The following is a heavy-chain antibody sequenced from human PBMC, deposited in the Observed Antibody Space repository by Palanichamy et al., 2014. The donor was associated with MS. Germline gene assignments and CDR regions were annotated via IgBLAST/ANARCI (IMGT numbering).Heavy chain of an antibody. D-gene: IGHD4-17*01. CDR2: VYWDDDN. V-gene: IGHV2-5*02. CDR3: AHRQSRRGDWDYGEFDF. J-gene: IGHJ4*02. CDR1: GFSISTSGVG. Sequence: QITLKESGPTLVKPTQTLTLTCTFSGFSISTSGVGVGWIRQPPGKALEWLAFVYWDDDNRYNPSLKTRLTVTKVTSKNQVVLMMTDMDPVDTATYYCAHRQSRRGDWDYGEFDFWGQGTLVTVSS.